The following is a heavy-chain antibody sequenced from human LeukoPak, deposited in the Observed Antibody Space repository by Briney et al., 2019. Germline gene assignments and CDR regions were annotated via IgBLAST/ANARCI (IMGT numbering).Heavy chain of an antibody. V-gene: IGHV4-30-2*01. Sequence: SETLSLTCAVFGGSISSGGYSWSWIRQPPGKGLEWIGYIYHSGSTYYNPSLKSRVTISVDRSKNQFSLKLSSVTAADTAVYYCARGGGYCTNNVCPPWFDPWGQGALVTVSS. J-gene: IGHJ5*02. CDR1: GGSISSGGYS. D-gene: IGHD2-8*01. CDR3: ARGGGYCTNNVCPPWFDP. CDR2: IYHSGST.